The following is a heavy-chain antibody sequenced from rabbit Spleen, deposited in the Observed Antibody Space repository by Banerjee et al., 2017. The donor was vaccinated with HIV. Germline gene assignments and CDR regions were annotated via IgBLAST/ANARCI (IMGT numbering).Heavy chain of an antibody. J-gene: IGHJ3*01. CDR2: INAATGKP. CDR3: AKSDAGGSWSLDL. V-gene: IGHV1S45*01. Sequence: QEQLVESGGGLVQPTGSLTLTCKASGFSFGDRDVMCWVRQAPGKGLEWIACINAATGKPVYATWAKGRFTISRTSSTTVTLQMTSLTAADTATYFCAKSDAGGSWSLDLWGQGTLVTVS. CDR1: GFSFGDRDV. D-gene: IGHD8-1*01.